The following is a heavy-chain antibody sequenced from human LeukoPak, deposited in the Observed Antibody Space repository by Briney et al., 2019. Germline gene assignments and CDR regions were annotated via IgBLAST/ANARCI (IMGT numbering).Heavy chain of an antibody. J-gene: IGHJ5*02. CDR3: AREDIVVVPAAIVGSSFDP. V-gene: IGHV1-2*02. D-gene: IGHD2-2*01. CDR1: GYTFTSYF. Sequence: ASVKVSCKASGYTFTSYFVHWVRQAPGQGLEWMGWINPKSGGTNYAQNFQGRVTMTRDTSISTAYMELRRLRYDDTAVYYCAREDIVVVPAAIVGSSFDPWGQGTLVTVSS. CDR2: INPKSGGT.